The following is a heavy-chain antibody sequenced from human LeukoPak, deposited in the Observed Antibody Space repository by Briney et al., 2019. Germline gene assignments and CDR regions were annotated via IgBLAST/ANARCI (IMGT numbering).Heavy chain of an antibody. CDR1: GGSISSSSYY. Sequence: PSETLSLTCTVSGGSISSSSYYWGWIRQPPGKGLEWIGSIYYSGGTYYNPSLKRRLTISVDTSKNQFSLKLSSVTAADTAVYYCASLAAAASSGDDAFDIWGQGTMVTVSS. CDR2: IYYSGGT. D-gene: IGHD6-13*01. V-gene: IGHV4-39*01. CDR3: ASLAAAASSGDDAFDI. J-gene: IGHJ3*02.